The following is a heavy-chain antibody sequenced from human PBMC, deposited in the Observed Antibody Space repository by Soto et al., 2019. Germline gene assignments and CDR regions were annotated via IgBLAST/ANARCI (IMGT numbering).Heavy chain of an antibody. D-gene: IGHD4-17*01. CDR3: ASADYVDEDY. CDR2: SRVYTGDR. V-gene: IGHV1-18*01. Sequence: QVQLVQSGAEVKKPGASVKVSCKASGLAFSNLRISWVRQAPGQGPEWMGWSRVYTGDRNYSWKFQGRLCMTTDTSTSTAYMELRRLGSDDKAVHFCASADYVDEDYWGQGTLVTVS. J-gene: IGHJ4*02. CDR1: GLAFSNLR.